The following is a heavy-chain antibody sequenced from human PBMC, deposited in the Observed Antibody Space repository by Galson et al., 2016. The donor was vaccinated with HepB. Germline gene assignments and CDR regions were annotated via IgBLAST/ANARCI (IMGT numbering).Heavy chain of an antibody. V-gene: IGHV4-59*01. J-gene: IGHJ5*02. CDR3: ARGKRGDSFYGGVWFDP. D-gene: IGHD4-23*01. CDR2: IYYSGST. CDR1: GGSISNYY. Sequence: SETLSLTCTLSGGSISNYYWSWIRQSPGRGLEWIGYIYYSGSTNYNPSLKSRLSISLDTSNNAFSLRLTSLTAADTAIYYCARGKRGDSFYGGVWFDPWGQGTPVTVSS.